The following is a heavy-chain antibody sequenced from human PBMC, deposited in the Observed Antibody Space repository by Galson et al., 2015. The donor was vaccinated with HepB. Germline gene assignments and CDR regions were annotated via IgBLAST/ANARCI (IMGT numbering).Heavy chain of an antibody. CDR1: GFTFSSYA. J-gene: IGHJ4*02. V-gene: IGHV3-23*01. D-gene: IGHD2-15*01. Sequence: SLRLSCAASGFTFSSYAMSWVRQAPGKGLEWVSAIGGSGGSTYYADSVKGRFTISRDNSKNTLYLQMNSLRAEDTAVYYCAKCDLYCSGGSCYLPPFDYWGQGTLVTVSS. CDR2: IGGSGGST. CDR3: AKCDLYCSGGSCYLPPFDY.